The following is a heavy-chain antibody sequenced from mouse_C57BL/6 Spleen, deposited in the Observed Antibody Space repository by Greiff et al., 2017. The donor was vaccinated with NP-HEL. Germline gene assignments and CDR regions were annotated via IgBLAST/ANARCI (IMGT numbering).Heavy chain of an antibody. CDR3: AREWLRRVYYAMDY. CDR1: GYTFTSYW. V-gene: IGHV1-53*01. D-gene: IGHD2-2*01. Sequence: VKLQQPGTELVKPGASVKLSCKASGYTFTSYWMHWVKQRPGQGLEWIGNINPSNGGTNYNEKFKSKATLTVDKSSSTAYMQLSSLTSEDSAVYYGAREWLRRVYYAMDYWGQGTSVTVSS. CDR2: INPSNGGT. J-gene: IGHJ4*01.